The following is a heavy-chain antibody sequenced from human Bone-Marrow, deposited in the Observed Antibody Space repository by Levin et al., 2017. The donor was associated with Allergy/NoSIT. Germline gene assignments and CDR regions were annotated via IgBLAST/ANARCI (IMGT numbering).Heavy chain of an antibody. CDR2: IYYSGST. CDR3: ARSVGATTVTTAPES. V-gene: IGHV4-39*01. Sequence: SQTLSLTCSVSGGSISTDNYFWGRIRQPPGKGLEWIGSIYYSGSTYYNPSLKSRVTISVDTSKNQFSLKLTSVTAADTAVYYCARSVGATTVTTAPESWGQGMLVTVSS. CDR1: GGSISTDNYF. D-gene: IGHD4-17*01. J-gene: IGHJ4*02.